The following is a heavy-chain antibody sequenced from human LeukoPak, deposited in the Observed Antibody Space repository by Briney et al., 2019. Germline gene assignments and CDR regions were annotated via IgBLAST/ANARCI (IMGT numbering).Heavy chain of an antibody. CDR3: ARLNEYSSSWTGY. D-gene: IGHD6-6*01. V-gene: IGHV3-30*19. J-gene: IGHJ4*02. Sequence: GGSLRLSCAASGFTFSSYGMHWVRQAPGKGLEWVAVIWYDGSNKYYADSVKGRFTISRDNSKNTLYLQMNSLRAEDTAVYYCARLNEYSSSWTGYWGQGTLVTVSS. CDR1: GFTFSSYG. CDR2: IWYDGSNK.